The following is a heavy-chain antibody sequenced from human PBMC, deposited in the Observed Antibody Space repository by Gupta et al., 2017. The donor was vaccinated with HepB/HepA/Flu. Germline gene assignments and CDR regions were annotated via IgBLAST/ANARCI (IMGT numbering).Heavy chain of an antibody. CDR2: IKQDGSEK. V-gene: IGHV3-7*01. J-gene: IGHJ3*02. D-gene: IGHD3-16*01. Sequence: EVQLVESGGGLVQPGGSLRLSCAASGFTFSRYWMSWVRQAPGKGLEWVASIKQDGSEKYYVDSVKGRFTISRDNAKNSLYLQMNSLRAEDTAVYYCARGLGTFDIWGQGTMVTVSS. CDR1: GFTFSRYW. CDR3: ARGLGTFDI.